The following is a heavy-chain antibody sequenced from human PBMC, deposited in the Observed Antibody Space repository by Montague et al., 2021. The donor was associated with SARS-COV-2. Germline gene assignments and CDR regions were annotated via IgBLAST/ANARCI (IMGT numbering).Heavy chain of an antibody. CDR1: GFTFSSYA. Sequence: SLRLSGAASGFTFSSYAMSWVRQAPGKGLEWVSAISGSGGNTYYADSVKGRFTISRDNSKNTLYVQMNRLRAEDTAVYYCAKDTGRRNYFDYWGQGTLVTVSS. CDR2: ISGSGGNT. CDR3: AKDTGRRNYFDY. J-gene: IGHJ4*02. V-gene: IGHV3-23*01. D-gene: IGHD4-11*01.